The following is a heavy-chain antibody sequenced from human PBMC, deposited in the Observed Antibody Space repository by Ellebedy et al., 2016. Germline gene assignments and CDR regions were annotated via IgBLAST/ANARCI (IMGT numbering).Heavy chain of an antibody. Sequence: ASVKVSXXASGYTFTSYDINWVRQATGQGLEWMGWMNPNSGNTGYAQKFQGRVTMTRNTSISTAYMELSSLRSEDTAVYYCARGLRGYSYGSIGEFYYYYYMDVWGKGTTVTVSS. CDR1: GYTFTSYD. D-gene: IGHD5-18*01. J-gene: IGHJ6*03. CDR3: ARGLRGYSYGSIGEFYYYYYMDV. V-gene: IGHV1-8*01. CDR2: MNPNSGNT.